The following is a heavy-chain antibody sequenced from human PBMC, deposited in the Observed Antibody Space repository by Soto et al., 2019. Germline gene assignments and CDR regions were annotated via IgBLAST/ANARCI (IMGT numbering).Heavy chain of an antibody. V-gene: IGHV3-30*18. D-gene: IGHD1-26*01. CDR1: GFTFSSYG. CDR2: ISYDGSNK. Sequence: GGSLRLSCAASGFTFSSYGMHWVRQAPGKGLEWVAVISYDGSNKYYADSVKGRFTISRDNSKNTLYLQMNSLRAEDTAVYYCAKNFKETYSGSYYGLGLREYYYGMDVWGQGTTVTVSS. J-gene: IGHJ6*02. CDR3: AKNFKETYSGSYYGLGLREYYYGMDV.